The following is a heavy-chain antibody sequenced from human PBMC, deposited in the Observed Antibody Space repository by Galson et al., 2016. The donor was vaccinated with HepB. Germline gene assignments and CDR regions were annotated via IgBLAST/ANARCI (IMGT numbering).Heavy chain of an antibody. CDR2: IAPLDFYT. CDR3: ARESRDNSGKPYTLDV. V-gene: IGHV5-10-1*01. Sequence: QSGAEVKKPGESLRISCQGSGYTFSTRWITWVRQMPGKGLEWMGKIAPLDFYTKYSPSFQGHVAFSADKSMDTAYLQWDNLKGSETDIYHCARESRDNSGKPYTLDVWGQGTTVIVSS. D-gene: IGHD3-22*01. CDR1: GYTFSTRW. J-gene: IGHJ6*02.